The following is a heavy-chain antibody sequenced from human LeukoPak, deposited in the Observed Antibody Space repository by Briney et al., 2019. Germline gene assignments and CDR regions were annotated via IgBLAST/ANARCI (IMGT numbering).Heavy chain of an antibody. CDR2: ISRRSRHV. D-gene: IGHD1-1*01. V-gene: IGHV3-21*01. CDR3: VRDLMGSGSTTAYLHH. CDR1: GFTFSDYS. Sequence: GGSLRLSCAASGFTFSDYSMNWVRQAPGKGLEWVSSISRRSRHVYYAGSVQGRFTISRDSAENSLYLQMNSLRAEDMAVYFCVRDLMGSGSTTAYLHHWGQGTLVTVSS. J-gene: IGHJ1*01.